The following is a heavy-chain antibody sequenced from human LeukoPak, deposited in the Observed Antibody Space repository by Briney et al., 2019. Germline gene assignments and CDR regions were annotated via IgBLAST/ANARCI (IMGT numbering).Heavy chain of an antibody. D-gene: IGHD3-3*01. CDR3: ARDLSIFGVAMDV. Sequence: SETLSLTCTVSIGSISSHYWSWIRQPPGQRLEWLGYISYSGSTNYNPSLNSRVSISVDRSKNQFSLNLTSVTAADTAVYYCARDLSIFGVAMDVWGKGTTVTVSS. J-gene: IGHJ6*04. V-gene: IGHV4-59*11. CDR2: ISYSGST. CDR1: IGSISSHY.